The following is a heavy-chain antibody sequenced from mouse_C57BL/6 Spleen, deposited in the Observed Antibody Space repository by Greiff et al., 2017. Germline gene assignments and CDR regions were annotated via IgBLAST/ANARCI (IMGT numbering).Heavy chain of an antibody. CDR3: ARYELRNSDDV. J-gene: IGHJ1*03. Sequence: QVQLMQSGAELVKPGASVTISCKASGYAFSSYWMNWVQQRPGKGLEWIGQIYPGDGYTYYHGKFKGKSTLTADKSSSTAYMQLSSVISEDYAVDIYARYELRNSDDVWGTGTAVTVSS. V-gene: IGHV1-80*01. CDR1: GYAFSSYW. CDR2: IYPGDGYT. D-gene: IGHD1-1*01.